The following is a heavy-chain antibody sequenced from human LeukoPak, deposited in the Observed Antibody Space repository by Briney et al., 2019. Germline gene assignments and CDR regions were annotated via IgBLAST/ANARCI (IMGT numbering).Heavy chain of an antibody. J-gene: IGHJ6*03. V-gene: IGHV4-61*02. CDR3: ARDHDFWSGYYKYYYTDV. Sequence: KPSETLSLTCTVSGGSISSGSYYWSWIRQPAGKGLEWIGRIYTSGSTNYNPSLRSRVTISIDTSKNQFSLKMSYVTAADTAVYYCARDHDFWSGYYKYYYTDVWGKGTTVTVSS. D-gene: IGHD3-3*01. CDR1: GGSISSGSYY. CDR2: IYTSGST.